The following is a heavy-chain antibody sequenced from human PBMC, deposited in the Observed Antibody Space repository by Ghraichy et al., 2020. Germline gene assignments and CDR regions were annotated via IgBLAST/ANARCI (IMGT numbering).Heavy chain of an antibody. CDR2: IYYSGST. J-gene: IGHJ4*02. CDR1: GGSISSGGYY. D-gene: IGHD3-10*01. Sequence: TLSLTCTVSGGSISSGGYYWSWIRQHPGKGLEWIGYIYYSGSTYYNPSLKSRVTISVDTSKNQFSLKLSSVTAADTAVYYCARRMVRGVETPLDYWGQGTLVTVSS. CDR3: ARRMVRGVETPLDY. V-gene: IGHV4-31*03.